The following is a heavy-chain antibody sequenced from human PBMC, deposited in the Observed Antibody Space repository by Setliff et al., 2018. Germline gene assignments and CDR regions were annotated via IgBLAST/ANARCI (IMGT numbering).Heavy chain of an antibody. V-gene: IGHV1-18*01. J-gene: IGHJ3*01. CDR2: ISVHSGNT. D-gene: IGHD1-26*01. CDR1: AHIFSSYG. Sequence: VASVKVSCKASAHIFSSYGLSWVRQAPGQGLEWMGWISVHSGNTFYAPKFQGRVTMTTDTSTTTAYMELKSLISDDTAVYFCARDTRIRESGTYPSDAFDLWGQGTMVTVSS. CDR3: ARDTRIRESGTYPSDAFDL.